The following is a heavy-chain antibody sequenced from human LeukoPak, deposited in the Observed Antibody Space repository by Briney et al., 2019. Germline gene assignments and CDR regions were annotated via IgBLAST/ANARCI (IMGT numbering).Heavy chain of an antibody. J-gene: IGHJ4*02. D-gene: IGHD4-23*01. V-gene: IGHV3-9*01. CDR2: ISWNSGSI. Sequence: GGSLRLSCAASGFTFDDYAMHWVRQAPGKGLEWVSGISWNSGSIGYADSVKGRFTISRDNAKNSLYLQMNSLRAEDTALYYCAKEKDYGGNSGFDYWGQGTLVTVSS. CDR3: AKEKDYGGNSGFDY. CDR1: GFTFDDYA.